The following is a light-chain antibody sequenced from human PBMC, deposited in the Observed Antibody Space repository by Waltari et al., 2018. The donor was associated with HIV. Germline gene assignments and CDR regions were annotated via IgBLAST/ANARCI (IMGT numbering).Light chain of an antibody. CDR3: CSYGGTYNV. V-gene: IGLV2-11*01. CDR2: DVT. Sequence: QSALTQPPSVSGSPGQSVTFSCTGTSSDVGRYHSVSWYQQHPGKAPKLMIYDVTQRPSGVPDRFSGAKSGNTASLTIAGLRADDEADYYCCSYGGTYNVFGVGTKVTVL. CDR1: SSDVGRYHS. J-gene: IGLJ1*01.